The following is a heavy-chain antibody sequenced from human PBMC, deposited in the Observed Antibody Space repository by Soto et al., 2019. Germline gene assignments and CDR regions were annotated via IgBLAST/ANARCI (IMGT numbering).Heavy chain of an antibody. V-gene: IGHV4-30-2*01. CDR2: IYHSGST. Sequence: QLQLQESGSGLVKPSQTLSLTCAVSGGSISSGGYSWSWIRQPPGKGLEWIGYIYHSGSTYYNPSLKSRVTLAVDRSKNQFSLKLSSVTAADTAVYYCARKGVGNWFDPWGQGTLVTVSS. CDR1: GGSISSGGYS. CDR3: ARKGVGNWFDP. D-gene: IGHD1-26*01. J-gene: IGHJ5*02.